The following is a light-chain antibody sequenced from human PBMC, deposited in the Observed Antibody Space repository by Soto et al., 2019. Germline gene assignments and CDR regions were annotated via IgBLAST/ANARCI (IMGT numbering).Light chain of an antibody. Sequence: QPVLTQSPSASASLGASVKLTCTLSSGHSNYAIAWQQQQPEQGPRYLMKLNNDGSHSKGVAIPDRFSGSSSEAERYLTVSSLLSEDESDYCCQSWGTGSPVVFGGGTKLTVL. CDR3: QSWGTGSPVV. CDR1: SGHSNYA. CDR2: LNNDGSH. V-gene: IGLV4-69*01. J-gene: IGLJ2*01.